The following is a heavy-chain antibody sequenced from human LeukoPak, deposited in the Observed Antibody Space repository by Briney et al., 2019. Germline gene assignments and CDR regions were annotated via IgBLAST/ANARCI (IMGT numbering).Heavy chain of an antibody. J-gene: IGHJ4*02. D-gene: IGHD1-26*01. V-gene: IGHV3-23*01. CDR2: VRGSDAGT. Sequence: GGSLRLSCAASGYTFSSYAMNWVRQAPGKGLEWVSAVRGSDAGTSYADSVKGRFTISRDNSKNTLYLQMNSLRAEDTAVYYCAKNRGGSYYSGSDYWGQGTLVTVSS. CDR1: GYTFSSYA. CDR3: AKNRGGSYYSGSDY.